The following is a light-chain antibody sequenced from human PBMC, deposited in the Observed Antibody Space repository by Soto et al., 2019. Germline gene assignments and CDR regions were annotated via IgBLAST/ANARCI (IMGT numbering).Light chain of an antibody. Sequence: QSVLTQPASVSGSPGQSITISCTGTSSDVGAYNYVSWYQQHPGKAPKHMIYEGSSRPSGVSNRFSGTKSANTASLTISGLQAGDEADYYCRSYTSSSTWLFGGGTKLTVL. CDR3: RSYTSSSTWL. CDR2: EGS. CDR1: SSDVGAYNY. V-gene: IGLV2-14*03. J-gene: IGLJ3*02.